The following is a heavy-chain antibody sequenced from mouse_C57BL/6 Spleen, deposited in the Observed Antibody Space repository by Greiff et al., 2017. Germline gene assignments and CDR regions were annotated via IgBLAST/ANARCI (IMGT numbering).Heavy chain of an antibody. D-gene: IGHD3-2*02. V-gene: IGHV1-64*01. CDR1: GYTFTSYW. CDR3: ARRPSSGYVTLYAMDY. J-gene: IGHJ4*01. CDR2: IHPNSGST. Sequence: QVQLQQPGAELVKPGASVKLSCKASGYTFTSYWMHWVKQRPGQGLEWIGMIHPNSGSTNYNEKFKSKATLTVDKSSSTAYMQLSSLTSEDSAVXYWARRPSSGYVTLYAMDYWGQGTSVTVSS.